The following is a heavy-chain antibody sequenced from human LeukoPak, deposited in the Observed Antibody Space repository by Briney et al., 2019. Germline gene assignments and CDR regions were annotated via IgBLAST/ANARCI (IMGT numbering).Heavy chain of an antibody. Sequence: GGSLRLSCAASGFTFSSYGMHWVRQAPGKGLEWVAVISYDGSNKYYADSVKGRFTISRDNSKNTLYLQMNSLRAEDTAVYYCAKDSGDYGDYLDYWGQGTLVTVSS. J-gene: IGHJ4*02. CDR3: AKDSGDYGDYLDY. CDR1: GFTFSSYG. V-gene: IGHV3-30*18. CDR2: ISYDGSNK. D-gene: IGHD4-17*01.